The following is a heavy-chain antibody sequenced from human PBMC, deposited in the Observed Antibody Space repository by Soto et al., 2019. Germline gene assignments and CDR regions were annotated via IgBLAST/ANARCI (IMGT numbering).Heavy chain of an antibody. V-gene: IGHV4-59*01. Sequence: SETLSLTCTVSGDSISSYYWSWIRQPPGKGLEWIGYIYYSGSTNYNPNLKSRVTISVDTSKNQFSLNLSSVTAADSVVYFCFIVVTLGRDPYDTSGYNYHFDYWGQGTLVTVSS. D-gene: IGHD3-22*01. CDR2: IYYSGST. CDR3: FIVVTLGRDPYDTSGYNYHFDY. J-gene: IGHJ4*02. CDR1: GDSISSYY.